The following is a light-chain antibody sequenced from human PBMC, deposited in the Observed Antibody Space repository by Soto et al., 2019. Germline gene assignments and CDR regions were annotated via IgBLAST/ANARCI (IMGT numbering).Light chain of an antibody. V-gene: IGLV4-69*01. CDR2: LNSDGSH. CDR1: SGHSSYA. CDR3: QTWGTGNWV. J-gene: IGLJ3*02. Sequence: QSVLTQSPSASASLGASVKLTCTLSSGHSSYAIAWHQQQPEKGPRYLMKLNSDGSHSKGDGIPDRFSGSSSGAERYLTTSSLQSEDEADYYCQTWGTGNWVFGGGTKVTVL.